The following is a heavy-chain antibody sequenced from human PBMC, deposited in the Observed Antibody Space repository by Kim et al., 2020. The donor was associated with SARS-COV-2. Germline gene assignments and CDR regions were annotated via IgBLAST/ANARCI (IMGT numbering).Heavy chain of an antibody. CDR3: AGARAMQVVRGDLDH. CDR1: GFTFSNYA. V-gene: IGHV3-30-3*01. D-gene: IGHD6-6*01. J-gene: IGHJ4*02. CDR2: ISYDGSNK. Sequence: GGSLRLSCAASGFTFSNYAMHWVRQAPGKGLEWVAVISYDGSNKYYADSVKGRFTISRDSSKNTLYLQMSGLRAEDTAVYYCAGARAMQVVRGDLDHWGQGTLVTVSS.